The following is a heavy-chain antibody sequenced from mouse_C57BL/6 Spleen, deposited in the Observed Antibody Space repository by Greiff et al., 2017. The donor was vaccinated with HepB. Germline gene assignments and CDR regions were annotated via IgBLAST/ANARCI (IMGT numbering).Heavy chain of an antibody. CDR2: IDPSDSYT. J-gene: IGHJ4*01. V-gene: IGHV1-69*01. D-gene: IGHD2-3*01. CDR3: ARRRLLHAMDY. CDR1: GYTFTSYW. Sequence: QVQLQQPGAELVMPGASVKLSCKASGYTFTSYWMHWVKQRPGQGLEWIGEIDPSDSYTNYNQKFKGKSTLTVDKSSSTAYMQLSSLTSEDSAVYYCARRRLLHAMDYWGQGTSVTVSS.